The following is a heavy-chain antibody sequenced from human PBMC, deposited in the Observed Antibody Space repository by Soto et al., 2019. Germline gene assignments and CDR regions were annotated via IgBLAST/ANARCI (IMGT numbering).Heavy chain of an antibody. Sequence: GGSLRLSCAASGFTFSTYAMGWVRQAPGKGLEWVSAISGSGGTTYYADSVKGRFTISRDNSKNTLYLQMNSLRAEDTAVYYCAKDLGGWYGDAFDIWGQGTMVTVS. D-gene: IGHD6-19*01. V-gene: IGHV3-23*01. CDR1: GFTFSTYA. CDR2: ISGSGGTT. J-gene: IGHJ3*02. CDR3: AKDLGGWYGDAFDI.